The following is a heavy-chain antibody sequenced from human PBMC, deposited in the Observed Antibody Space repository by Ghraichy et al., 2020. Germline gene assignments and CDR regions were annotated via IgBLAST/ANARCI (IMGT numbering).Heavy chain of an antibody. CDR2: IYSGGST. CDR1: GFTVSSSY. V-gene: IGHV3-53*01. J-gene: IGHJ4*02. D-gene: IGHD2-2*01. Sequence: GGSLRLSCAASGFTVSSSYMNWVRQAPGKGLEWVSVIYSGGSTYYADSVKGRFTISRDNSKNTLYLQMNSLRAEDTAVYHCARVDRSDCSSTTCYGGFDDWGQGTLVTVSS. CDR3: ARVDRSDCSSTTCYGGFDD.